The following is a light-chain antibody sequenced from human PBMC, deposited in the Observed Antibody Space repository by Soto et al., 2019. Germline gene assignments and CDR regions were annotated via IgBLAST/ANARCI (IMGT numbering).Light chain of an antibody. J-gene: IGKJ5*01. V-gene: IGKV3-11*01. CDR3: QQRSNWPVT. Sequence: EIVLTQSPATLSLSPGERATLSCRASQSVNNFLAWYRQKPGQAPRLIIYDPSNRATGIPARFSGSGSGTDFTLTISSLEPEDFALYYCQQRSNWPVTFGQGTRLEIK. CDR1: QSVNNF. CDR2: DPS.